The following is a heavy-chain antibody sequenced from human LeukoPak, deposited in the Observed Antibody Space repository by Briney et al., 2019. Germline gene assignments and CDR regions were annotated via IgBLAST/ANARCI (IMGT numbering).Heavy chain of an antibody. V-gene: IGHV4-4*07. CDR3: WTSGPVSYDLWSRRGNQYYYMDV. D-gene: IGHD3-3*01. J-gene: IGHJ6*03. CDR2: ISPTGNT. Sequence: SSETLSLTCSISGGSINNHHWHWIRQRAGKGLEWLGRISPTGNTNYNPSLKSRLTISADRSSNELSLTVTSVTAADTAVYYCWTSGPVSYDLWSRRGNQYYYMDVWGKGTTVIVSS. CDR1: GGSINNHH.